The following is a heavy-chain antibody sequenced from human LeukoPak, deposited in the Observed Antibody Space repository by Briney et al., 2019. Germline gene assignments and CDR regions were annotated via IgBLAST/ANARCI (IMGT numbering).Heavy chain of an antibody. CDR3: AREVAAAGTYVFDY. CDR1: GFTFSSHS. CDR2: ISSSSSTI. Sequence: GGSLRLSCAASGFTFSSHSMNWVRQAPGKGLEWVSYISSSSSTIYYADSVKGRFTISRDNAKNSLYLQMNSLRDEDTAVYYCAREVAAAGTYVFDYWGQGTLVTVSS. D-gene: IGHD6-13*01. V-gene: IGHV3-48*02. J-gene: IGHJ4*02.